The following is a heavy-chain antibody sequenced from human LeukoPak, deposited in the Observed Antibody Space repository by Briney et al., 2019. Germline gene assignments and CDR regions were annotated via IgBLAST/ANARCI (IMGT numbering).Heavy chain of an antibody. V-gene: IGHV1-2*02. J-gene: IGHJ5*02. CDR2: INPNSGGT. D-gene: IGHD7-27*01. Sequence: GASVKVSCKASGYTFTGYYMHWVRQAPGQGLEWMGWINPNSGGTNYAQKFQGRVTMTRDTSISTAYMELSRLRSDETAVYYCARDALRNRHWGAWFDPWGQGTLVTVSS. CDR3: ARDALRNRHWGAWFDP. CDR1: GYTFTGYY.